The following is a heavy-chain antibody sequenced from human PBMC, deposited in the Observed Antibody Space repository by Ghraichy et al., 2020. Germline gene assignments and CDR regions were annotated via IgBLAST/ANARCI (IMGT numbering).Heavy chain of an antibody. CDR1: GDTSKNYG. D-gene: IGHD1-14*01. CDR3: ARLNPEVVDSFDM. V-gene: IGHV1-69*06. CDR2: IFAIFATA. Sequence: SVKVSCKTSGDTSKNYGFSWVRQAPGQGLEWMGGIFAIFATAVYAQKFEGRVTITEDKFTSTLYMELSSLRSEDTAVYYCARLNPEVVDSFDMWGEGTRVTVSS. J-gene: IGHJ3*02.